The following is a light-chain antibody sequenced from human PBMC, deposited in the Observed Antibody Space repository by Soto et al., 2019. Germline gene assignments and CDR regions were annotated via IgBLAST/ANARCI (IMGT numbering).Light chain of an antibody. CDR2: WAS. CDR1: QSLLYSSNNKNY. Sequence: DIVMTQSPDSLAVSLGERATINCKSSQSLLYSSNNKNYLAWYQQKPGQPPKLLIYWASTRDSGVPDRFSGSGSGTDFTLTISSLQAEDVAVYFCQQYYTTPPVTFGQGTRLEIK. V-gene: IGKV4-1*01. J-gene: IGKJ5*01. CDR3: QQYYTTPPVT.